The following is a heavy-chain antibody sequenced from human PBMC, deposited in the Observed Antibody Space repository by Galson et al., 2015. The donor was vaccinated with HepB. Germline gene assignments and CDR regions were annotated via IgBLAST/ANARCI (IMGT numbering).Heavy chain of an antibody. J-gene: IGHJ4*02. V-gene: IGHV1-69*04. CDR1: GGTFSSYA. CDR2: IIPILGIA. CDR3: ARDLGSSGLFDY. D-gene: IGHD3-22*01. Sequence: SVKVSCKASGGTFSSYAISWVRQAPGQGLEWMGRIIPILGIANYAQKFQGRVTITADKSTSTAYMELSSLRSEDTAVYYCARDLGSSGLFDYWGQGTLVTVSS.